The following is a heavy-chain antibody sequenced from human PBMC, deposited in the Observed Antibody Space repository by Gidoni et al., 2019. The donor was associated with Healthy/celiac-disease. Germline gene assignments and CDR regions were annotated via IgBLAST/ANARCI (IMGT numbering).Heavy chain of an antibody. CDR2: ISYDGSNK. CDR3: AREDSSGCGY. J-gene: IGHJ4*02. Sequence: QVQLVESGGGVVQPGRSLRRSCAASGFTFSSYAMHWVRQAPGKGLEWVAVISYDGSNKYYADSVKGRFTISRDNSKNTLYLQMNSLRAEDTAVYYCAREDSSGCGYWGQGTLVTVSS. CDR1: GFTFSSYA. V-gene: IGHV3-30-3*01. D-gene: IGHD6-19*01.